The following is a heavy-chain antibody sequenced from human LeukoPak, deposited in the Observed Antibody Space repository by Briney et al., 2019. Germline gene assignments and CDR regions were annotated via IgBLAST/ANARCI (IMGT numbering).Heavy chain of an antibody. D-gene: IGHD6-13*01. Sequence: GGSLRLSCAASGVTFSSYGMHWVRQAPGKGLGWVAFIRYDGSNKYYADSVKGRFTISRDNSKNTLYLQMNSLRAEDTAVYYCAGGGSSSWTGYYYYMDVWGKGTTVTVSS. CDR2: IRYDGSNK. CDR1: GVTFSSYG. CDR3: AGGGSSSWTGYYYYMDV. J-gene: IGHJ6*03. V-gene: IGHV3-30*02.